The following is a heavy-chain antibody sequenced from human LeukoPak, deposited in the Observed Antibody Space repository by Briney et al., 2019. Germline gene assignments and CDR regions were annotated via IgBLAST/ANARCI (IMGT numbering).Heavy chain of an antibody. J-gene: IGHJ5*02. CDR2: IYTSGST. V-gene: IGHV4-61*02. D-gene: IGHD6-6*01. CDR3: AVSSSTADFDP. Sequence: SETLSHTCTVSGGPISSGSYYWSWVRQPAGKGLEWIGRIYTSGSTDYNPSLKSRVTMSVDTSRNQFSLKLTSVTAADTAVYYCAVSSSTADFDPWGQGTLVTVSS. CDR1: GGPISSGSYY.